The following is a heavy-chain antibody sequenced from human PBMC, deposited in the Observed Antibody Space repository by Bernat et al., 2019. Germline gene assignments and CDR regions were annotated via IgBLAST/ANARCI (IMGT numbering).Heavy chain of an antibody. D-gene: IGHD6-19*01. CDR3: ARMGGSGWPQADY. CDR1: GASISSTSYY. J-gene: IGHJ4*02. V-gene: IGHV4-39*01. CDR2: MDNGGST. Sequence: QLHLQESGPGLVKASETLSLTCTVSGASISSTSYYWGWIRQPPGKGLEWIGTMDNGGSTYYNPSLKSRVTISVDTSKNQFSLKLSSVTAADTAVYYCARMGGSGWPQADYWGQGTLVTVSS.